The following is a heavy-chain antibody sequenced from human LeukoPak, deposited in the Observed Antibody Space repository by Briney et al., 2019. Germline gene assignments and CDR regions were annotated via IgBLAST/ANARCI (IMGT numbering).Heavy chain of an antibody. J-gene: IGHJ3*02. D-gene: IGHD4-17*01. CDR2: IYYSGST. CDR3: ARAPYDYGDYFDAFDI. Sequence: SETLSLTCTVSGGSISSYYWSWIRQPPGKGLEWIGYIYYSGSTNYNPSLKSRVTISVDTSKNQFSLKLSSVTAADTAVYYCARAPYDYGDYFDAFDIWGQGTMVTVSS. CDR1: GGSISSYY. V-gene: IGHV4-59*01.